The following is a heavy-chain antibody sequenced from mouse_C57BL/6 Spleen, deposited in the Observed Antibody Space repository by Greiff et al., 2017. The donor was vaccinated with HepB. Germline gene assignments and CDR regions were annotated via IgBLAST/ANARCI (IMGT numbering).Heavy chain of an antibody. D-gene: IGHD1-1*01. Sequence: QVQLQQPGAELVKPGASVKLSCKASGYTFTSYWMHWVKQRPGQGLEWIGMIHPNSGSTNSNEKFKSKATLTVDKSSSTAYMQLSSLTSEDSAVYYWARCDGSSYLHFDVGGTGTTVTVSS. CDR3: ARCDGSSYLHFDV. CDR1: GYTFTSYW. CDR2: IHPNSGST. V-gene: IGHV1-64*01. J-gene: IGHJ1*03.